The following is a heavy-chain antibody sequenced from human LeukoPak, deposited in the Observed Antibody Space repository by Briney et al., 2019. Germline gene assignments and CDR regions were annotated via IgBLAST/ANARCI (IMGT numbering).Heavy chain of an antibody. CDR3: AADKKSSGFDDAFDI. CDR1: GFTFTSSA. J-gene: IGHJ3*02. V-gene: IGHV1-58*02. D-gene: IGHD3-22*01. Sequence: SVKVSCKASGFTFTSSAMQWVRQARGQRLEWTGWIVVGSGNTNYAQKFQERVTITRDMSTSTAYMELSSLRSEDTAVYYCAADKKSSGFDDAFDIWGQGTMVTVSS. CDR2: IVVGSGNT.